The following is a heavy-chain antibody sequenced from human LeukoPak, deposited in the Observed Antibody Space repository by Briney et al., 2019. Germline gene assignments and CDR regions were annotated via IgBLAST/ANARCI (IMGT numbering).Heavy chain of an antibody. J-gene: IGHJ4*02. D-gene: IGHD2-21*01. CDR2: ISPTGSTT. Sequence: GGSLRLSCTASGFSFSGHWMHWARQLPGKGLVWVSRISPTGSTTSYADSVKGRFTVSRDNAKNSLYLQMNSLRAEDTAVYYCVRASPFGEFWGQGTLVTVSS. CDR3: VRASPFGEF. CDR1: GFSFSGHW. V-gene: IGHV3-74*01.